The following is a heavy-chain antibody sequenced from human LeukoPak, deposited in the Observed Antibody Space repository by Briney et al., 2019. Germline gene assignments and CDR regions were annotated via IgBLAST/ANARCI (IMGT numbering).Heavy chain of an antibody. CDR2: LQYDGNEI. D-gene: IGHD3-10*01. J-gene: IGHJ4*02. Sequence: GGSLRLSCAASGLVFSRSGMHGVRQAPGKGLEWVAFLQYDGNEIYYAESVKGRFTISRDNSKNTLYLQMSSLRSDDTAVYYCVSEERAVKDSWGQGTLVSVSS. V-gene: IGHV3-30*02. CDR1: GLVFSRSG. CDR3: VSEERAVKDS.